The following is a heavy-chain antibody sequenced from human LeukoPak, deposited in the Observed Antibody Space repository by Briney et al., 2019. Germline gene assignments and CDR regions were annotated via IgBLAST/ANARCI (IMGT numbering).Heavy chain of an antibody. CDR1: GGSISSSSYY. Sequence: SETLSVTCTVSGGSISSSSYYWGWIRQPPGKGLEWIGSIYYSGSTYYNPSLKSRVTISVDTSKNQFSLKLSSVTAADTAVYYCARRLNEDWGQGTLVTVSS. J-gene: IGHJ1*01. V-gene: IGHV4-39*01. CDR2: IYYSGST. CDR3: ARRLNED. D-gene: IGHD1-1*01.